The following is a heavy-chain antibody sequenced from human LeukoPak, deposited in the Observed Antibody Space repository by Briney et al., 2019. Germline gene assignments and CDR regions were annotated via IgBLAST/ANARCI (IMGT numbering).Heavy chain of an antibody. J-gene: IGHJ4*02. CDR3: ARTVAGAYYFDY. D-gene: IGHD6-19*01. Sequence: GGSLRLSCAASGFTFSSYGMHWVRQAPGKGLEWVAVIWYDGSNKYYADSVKGRFTISRDNSKNTLYLQMNSLRAEDTAVYYSARTVAGAYYFDYWGQGTLVTVSS. CDR2: IWYDGSNK. V-gene: IGHV3-33*01. CDR1: GFTFSSYG.